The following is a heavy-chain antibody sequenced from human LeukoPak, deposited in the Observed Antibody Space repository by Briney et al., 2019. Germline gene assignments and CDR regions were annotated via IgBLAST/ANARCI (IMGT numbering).Heavy chain of an antibody. CDR2: IYYSGST. V-gene: IGHV4-59*08. J-gene: IGHJ4*02. Sequence: SETLSLTCTVSGGSISSYYWSWIRQPPGKGLEWIGYIYYSGSTNYSPSLKSRVTISVDTSKNQFSLKLSSVTAADTAVYYCARGNYEYVWGGIDYWGQGTLVTVSS. CDR1: GGSISSYY. CDR3: ARGNYEYVWGGIDY. D-gene: IGHD3-16*01.